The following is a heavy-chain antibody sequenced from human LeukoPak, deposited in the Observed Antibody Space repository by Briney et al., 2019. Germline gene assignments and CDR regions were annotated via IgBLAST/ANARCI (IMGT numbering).Heavy chain of an antibody. CDR3: ARRQYCTNGVCYTVFDY. V-gene: IGHV5-51*01. Sequence: PGESLKISCKGSGYSFTNYWIVWVRQMPGKGLEGMGIIYPGDSDTRYSPSFQGQVTISADKSISTAYLQWSSLKASDTAMYYCARRQYCTNGVCYTVFDYWGQGTLVTVSS. CDR2: IYPGDSDT. J-gene: IGHJ4*02. CDR1: GYSFTNYW. D-gene: IGHD2-8*01.